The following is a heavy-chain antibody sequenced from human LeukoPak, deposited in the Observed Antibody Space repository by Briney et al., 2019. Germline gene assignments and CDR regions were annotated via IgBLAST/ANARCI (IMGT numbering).Heavy chain of an antibody. J-gene: IGHJ2*01. CDR2: INHSGST. CDR3: ARGKRRPHWYFDL. D-gene: IGHD5-24*01. V-gene: IGHV4-34*01. CDR1: GVSFSGYY. Sequence: SETLSLTCAVYGVSFSGYYWSWLRQPPGKGLEWIGEINHSGSTNYNPSLKSRVTISVDTSKNQFSLKLSSVTAADTAVYYCARGKRRPHWYFDLWGRGTLVTVSS.